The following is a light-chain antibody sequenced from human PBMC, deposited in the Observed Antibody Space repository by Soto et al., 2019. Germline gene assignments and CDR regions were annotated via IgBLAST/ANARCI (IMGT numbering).Light chain of an antibody. Sequence: DIVMTQSPDSLAVSLGERATINCKSSQSVLYSSNNKNYLAWYQQKPGQPPKLLIYWASTRESGVPERFSGSGSGTDFTLTISSLQAEDAAVYYCQQYYSTPLTFGGGTKVEIK. J-gene: IGKJ4*01. CDR1: QSVLYSSNNKNY. V-gene: IGKV4-1*01. CDR2: WAS. CDR3: QQYYSTPLT.